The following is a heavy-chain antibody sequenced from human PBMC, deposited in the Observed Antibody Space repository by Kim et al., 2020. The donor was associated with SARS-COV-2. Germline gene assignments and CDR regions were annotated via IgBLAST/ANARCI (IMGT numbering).Heavy chain of an antibody. CDR3: AKWVTILYYFAY. Sequence: YYAYSVKGRFTSSRDNSKNTLYLQMNSLRAEDTAVYYCAKWVTILYYFAYWGQGTLVTVSS. V-gene: IGHV3-23*01. J-gene: IGHJ4*02. D-gene: IGHD5-18*01.